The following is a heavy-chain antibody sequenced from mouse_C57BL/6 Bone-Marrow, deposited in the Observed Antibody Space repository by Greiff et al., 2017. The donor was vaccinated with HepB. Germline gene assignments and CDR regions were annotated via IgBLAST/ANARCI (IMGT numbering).Heavy chain of an antibody. Sequence: EVKLVESGGDLVKPGGSLKLSCAASGFTFSSYGMSWVRQTPDKRLEWVATISSGGSYTYYPDSVKGRFTISRDNAKNTLYLQMSSLKSEDTAMYSCARAHYYGNYFYAMDYWGQGTSVTVSS. D-gene: IGHD2-1*01. CDR1: GFTFSSYG. V-gene: IGHV5-6*01. J-gene: IGHJ4*01. CDR3: ARAHYYGNYFYAMDY. CDR2: ISSGGSYT.